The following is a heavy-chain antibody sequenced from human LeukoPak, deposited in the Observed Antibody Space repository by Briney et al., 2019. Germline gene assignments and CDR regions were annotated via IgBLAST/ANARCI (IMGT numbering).Heavy chain of an antibody. V-gene: IGHV3-48*04. CDR2: ISSSSSTI. CDR1: GFTFSSYS. J-gene: IGHJ4*02. CDR3: ARDGRPGADSSGYYHLIWDEFDY. D-gene: IGHD3-22*01. Sequence: GGSLRLSCAASGFTFSSYSMNWVRQAPGKGLEWVSYISSSSSTIYYADSVKGRFTISRDNAKNSLYLQMNSLRAEDTAVYYCARDGRPGADSSGYYHLIWDEFDYWGQGTLVTVSS.